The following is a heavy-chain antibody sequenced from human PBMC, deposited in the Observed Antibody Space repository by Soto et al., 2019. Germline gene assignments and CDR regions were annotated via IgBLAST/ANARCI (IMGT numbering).Heavy chain of an antibody. D-gene: IGHD5-12*01. CDR3: ARDRXGYSGFGPVFLRGPSDY. Sequence: ASVKVSCKASGGTFSSYAISWVRQAPGQGLEWMGGIIPIFGTANYAQKFQGRVTITADKSTSTAYMELSSLRSEDTAVYYCARDRXGYSGFGPVFLRGPSDYWGQGTLVSVSS. V-gene: IGHV1-69*06. CDR1: GGTFSSYA. CDR2: IIPIFGTA. J-gene: IGHJ4*02.